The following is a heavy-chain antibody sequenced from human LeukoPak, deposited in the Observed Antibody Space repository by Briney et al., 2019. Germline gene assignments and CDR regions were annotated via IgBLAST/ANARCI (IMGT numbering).Heavy chain of an antibody. Sequence: SETLSLTCTVSGGSISSSSYYWGWLRQPPGKGLEWIGYIYYSGSTNYNPSLKSRVTISVDTSKNQFSLKLSSVTAADTAVYYCASSIRGGGYYYYMDVWGKGTTVTISS. CDR3: ASSIRGGGYYYYMDV. J-gene: IGHJ6*03. D-gene: IGHD3-10*01. V-gene: IGHV4-61*05. CDR2: IYYSGST. CDR1: GGSISSSSYY.